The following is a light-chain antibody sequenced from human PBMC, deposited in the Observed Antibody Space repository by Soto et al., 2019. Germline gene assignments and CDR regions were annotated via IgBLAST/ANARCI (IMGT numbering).Light chain of an antibody. V-gene: IGLV6-57*04. J-gene: IGLJ3*02. CDR2: EDN. CDR1: SGSIASNY. Sequence: NFMLTQPHSVSESPGKTVTISCTRSSGSIASNYVQWYQQRPGSAPTTVIYEDNQRPSGVPDRFSGSIDSSSNSASLTISGLKTEDEADYYCQSYGSSKHWVFGGGTKVTVL. CDR3: QSYGSSKHWV.